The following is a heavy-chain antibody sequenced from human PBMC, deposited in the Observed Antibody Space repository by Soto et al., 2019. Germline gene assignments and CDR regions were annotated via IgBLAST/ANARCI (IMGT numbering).Heavy chain of an antibody. CDR1: GGTFGSYA. D-gene: IGHD3-22*01. Sequence: QVQLVQSGAEVKKPGSSVKVSCKTSGGTFGSYAISWVRQAPGQRLEWMGGIIPIFSTPNYAQKFQGRVTITADESTSTAYMELSSLRSEDTAVYYCARPIQYYFDTSAQSAWFDPWGQGTLVTVSS. CDR3: ARPIQYYFDTSAQSAWFDP. J-gene: IGHJ5*02. V-gene: IGHV1-69*12. CDR2: IIPIFSTP.